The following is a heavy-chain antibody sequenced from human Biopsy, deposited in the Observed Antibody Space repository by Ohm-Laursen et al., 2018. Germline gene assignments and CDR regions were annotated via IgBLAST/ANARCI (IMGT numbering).Heavy chain of an antibody. V-gene: IGHV1-69*06. J-gene: IGHJ1*01. CDR1: GGTFSNYG. D-gene: IGHD3-9*01. CDR2: NIPILGTG. Sequence: ASVKVSCKAPGGTFSNYGVNWVRQAPGQGLEWLGGNIPILGTGNYAQKFQDRVTVAADTSTSTATMELRSLHSDDTAVYYCATKLTGYFHHWGQGTLVIVSS. CDR3: ATKLTGYFHH.